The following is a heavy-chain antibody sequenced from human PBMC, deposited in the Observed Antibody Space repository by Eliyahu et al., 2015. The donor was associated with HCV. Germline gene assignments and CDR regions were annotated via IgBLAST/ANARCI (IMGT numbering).Heavy chain of an antibody. V-gene: IGHV1-46*01. CDR2: INLGGGGT. CDR3: ARATGENGYFDP. J-gene: IGHJ5*02. CDR1: GFTFSIYY. D-gene: IGHD3-16*01. Sequence: QVQLVQSGAELKKPGASVKVSCKASGFTFSIYYIHWVRQAPGQGFEWMGIINLGGGGTSYAQKFQGRVTMTRDTSTSTVYMELSSLRSDDTAFYYCARATGENGYFDPWGQGTLVTVS.